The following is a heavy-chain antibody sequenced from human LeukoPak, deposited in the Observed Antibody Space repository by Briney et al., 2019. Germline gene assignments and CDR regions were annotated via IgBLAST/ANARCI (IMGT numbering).Heavy chain of an antibody. CDR3: AKDSSRLLFDSSGYYYGSYFYYYYYGMDV. CDR2: ISWNSGSI. J-gene: IGHJ6*02. CDR1: GFTFHDYA. V-gene: IGHV3-9*01. D-gene: IGHD3-22*01. Sequence: GGSLRLSCAASGFTFHDYAMHWVRQAPGKGLEWVSGISWNSGSIGYADSVKGRFTISRDNAKNSLYLQMNSLRAEDTALYYCAKDSSRLLFDSSGYYYGSYFYYYYYGMDVWGQGTTVTVSS.